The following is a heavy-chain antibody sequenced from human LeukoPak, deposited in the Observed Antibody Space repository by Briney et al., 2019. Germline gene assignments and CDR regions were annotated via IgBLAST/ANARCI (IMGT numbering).Heavy chain of an antibody. CDR1: GYSISSGYY. D-gene: IGHD5-18*01. Sequence: SETLSLTCTVSGYSISSGYYWGWIRPPPGKGLEWIGSIYHSGSTYYNPSLKSRVTISVDTSKNQFSLKLSSVTAADTAVYYCARDGEDTAMVFGYWGQGTLVTVSS. CDR2: IYHSGST. V-gene: IGHV4-38-2*02. J-gene: IGHJ4*02. CDR3: ARDGEDTAMVFGY.